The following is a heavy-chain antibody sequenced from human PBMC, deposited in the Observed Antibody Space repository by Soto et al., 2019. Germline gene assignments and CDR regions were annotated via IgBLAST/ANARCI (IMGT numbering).Heavy chain of an antibody. Sequence: GGSLRLSCAAPGFTFSNYWMYWVGQAPGKGFVWVSHINEDGSSTNYADSVRGRFTVSRDNAKNTLYLQMNSLRAEDTAVYYCARDKSGPADYWGQGTMVTVYS. CDR1: GFTFSNYW. V-gene: IGHV3-74*01. CDR3: ARDKSGPADY. D-gene: IGHD5-12*01. CDR2: INEDGSST. J-gene: IGHJ4*02.